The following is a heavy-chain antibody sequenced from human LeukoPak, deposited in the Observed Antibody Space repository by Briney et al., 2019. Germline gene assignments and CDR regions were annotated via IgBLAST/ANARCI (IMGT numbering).Heavy chain of an antibody. CDR3: ARTPSESYSYYFDY. D-gene: IGHD3-10*01. Sequence: GGSLRLSSAASGFTFSSYWMSWVRQAPGKGLEWVANIKQDGSEKYYVDSVKGRFTISRDSAKNSLYLQMNSLRAEDTAVYYCARTPSESYSYYFDYWGQGTLVTVSS. V-gene: IGHV3-7*01. CDR2: IKQDGSEK. J-gene: IGHJ4*02. CDR1: GFTFSSYW.